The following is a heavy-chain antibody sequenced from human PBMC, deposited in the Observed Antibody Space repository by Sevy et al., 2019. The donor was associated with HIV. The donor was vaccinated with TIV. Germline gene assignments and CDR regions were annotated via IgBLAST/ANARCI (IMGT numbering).Heavy chain of an antibody. Sequence: GGSLRLSCAASGFTFSSYAMHWVRQAPGKGLEWVAVISYDGSNKYYADSVKGRFTISRENSKNTPYLQMNSLRAEDTAVYYCARVPLDVVVVAATPYGMDVWGQGTTVTVSS. D-gene: IGHD2-15*01. CDR1: GFTFSSYA. V-gene: IGHV3-30-3*01. CDR3: ARVPLDVVVVAATPYGMDV. CDR2: ISYDGSNK. J-gene: IGHJ6*02.